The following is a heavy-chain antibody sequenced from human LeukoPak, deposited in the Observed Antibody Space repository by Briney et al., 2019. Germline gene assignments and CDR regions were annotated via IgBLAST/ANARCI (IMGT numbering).Heavy chain of an antibody. CDR3: ARVNTISYSSGWYGDY. Sequence: ASVKVSCKASGYTFTSYDINWVRQATGQGLEWMGWMNPNSGNTGYAQKFQGRVTMTRDTSISTAYMELSRLRSDDTAVYYCARVNTISYSSGWYGDYWGQGTLVTVSS. CDR2: MNPNSGNT. CDR1: GYTFTSYD. J-gene: IGHJ4*02. D-gene: IGHD6-19*01. V-gene: IGHV1-8*01.